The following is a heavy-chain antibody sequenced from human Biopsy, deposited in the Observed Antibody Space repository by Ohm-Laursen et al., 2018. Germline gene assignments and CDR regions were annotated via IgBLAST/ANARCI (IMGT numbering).Heavy chain of an antibody. Sequence: GTLSLTCPVSGDSLTSGPENWSWIRQSPGQGLEYIGFIYSGGNTNYSPSLKNRVTMSVDTSKNQFYLKLYSVTAADTAIYYCARGMRSSGWPYFDSWGQGTLVTVSS. CDR1: GDSLTSGPEN. CDR2: IYSGGNT. CDR3: ARGMRSSGWPYFDS. V-gene: IGHV4-61*01. D-gene: IGHD6-19*01. J-gene: IGHJ4*02.